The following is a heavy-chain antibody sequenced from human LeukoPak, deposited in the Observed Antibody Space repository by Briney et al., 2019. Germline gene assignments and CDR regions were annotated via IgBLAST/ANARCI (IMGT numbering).Heavy chain of an antibody. CDR3: ARSATVTTGYFDL. D-gene: IGHD4-17*01. J-gene: IGHJ4*02. CDR2: INHNGST. CDR1: GGSFSGYY. Sequence: PSETLSLTCAVSGGSFSGYYWSWIRQPPGKGLEWIGDINHNGSTKYRPSLKRRVTISVDTSKNQFSLKLTSVTAAETFVYYCARSATVTTGYFDLWGQEAVDSVS. V-gene: IGHV4-34*01.